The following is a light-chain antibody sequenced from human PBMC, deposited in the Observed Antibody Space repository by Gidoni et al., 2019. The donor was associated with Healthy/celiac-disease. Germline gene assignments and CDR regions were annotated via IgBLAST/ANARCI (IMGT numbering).Light chain of an antibody. J-gene: IGKJ2*01. Sequence: EIVLKQSPATLSLSPGARATLSCRASPSVSSYLAWYQQKPGQAPRLLIYDASNRATGIPARFSGSGSGTDFTLTISSLEPEDFAVYYCQQRSNWPPVYTFGQGTKLEIK. CDR1: PSVSSY. CDR2: DAS. V-gene: IGKV3-11*01. CDR3: QQRSNWPPVYT.